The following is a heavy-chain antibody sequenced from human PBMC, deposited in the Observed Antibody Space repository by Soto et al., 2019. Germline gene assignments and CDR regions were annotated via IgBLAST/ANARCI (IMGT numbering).Heavy chain of an antibody. V-gene: IGHV3-7*01. CDR3: ARSARPRYWYFDL. CDR1: GFTFSSYW. CDR2: IKQDGSEK. Sequence: EVQLVESGGGSVQPGGSLRLSCAASGFTFSSYWMSWVRQAPGKGLEWVANIKQDGSEKYYVDSVKGRFTISRDNAKNSLYLQMNSLRAEDTAVYYCARSARPRYWYFDLWGRGTLVTVSS. J-gene: IGHJ2*01.